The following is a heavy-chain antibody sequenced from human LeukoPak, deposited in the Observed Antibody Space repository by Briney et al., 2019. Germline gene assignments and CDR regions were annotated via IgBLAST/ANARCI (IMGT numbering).Heavy chain of an antibody. J-gene: IGHJ4*02. CDR3: ARVSLRFGELMY. CDR2: INHSGST. CDR1: GGSFSGYY. V-gene: IGHV4-34*01. Sequence: SETLSLTCAVYGGSFSGYYWSWIRQPPGKGLEWIGEINHSGSTNYNPSLKSRLTISLDTSKNQFSLELSSVTAADTAVYYCARVSLRFGELMYWGQGTLVTVSS. D-gene: IGHD3-10*01.